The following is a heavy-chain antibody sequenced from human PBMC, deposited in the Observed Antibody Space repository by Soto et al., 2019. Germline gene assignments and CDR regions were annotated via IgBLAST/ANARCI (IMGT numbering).Heavy chain of an antibody. Sequence: QVQLVESGGGVVQPGRSLRLSCAASRFTFSNYGMHWLRQAPGKGLEWVAVIWYDGSNKYYADSVKGRFTISRDNSKNTLYLQMNSLRAEDTAVYYCARERVFGRIAVAAFDIWGQGTMVTVSS. J-gene: IGHJ3*02. D-gene: IGHD6-19*01. CDR2: IWYDGSNK. CDR1: RFTFSNYG. V-gene: IGHV3-33*01. CDR3: ARERVFGRIAVAAFDI.